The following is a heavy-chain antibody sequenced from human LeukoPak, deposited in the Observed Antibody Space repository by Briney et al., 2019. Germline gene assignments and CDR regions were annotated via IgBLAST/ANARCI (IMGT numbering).Heavy chain of an antibody. V-gene: IGHV4-39*01. CDR2: IYYSGST. CDR1: GGSISSSSYY. J-gene: IGHJ4*02. Sequence: SETLSLTSTVSGGSISSSSYYWGWIRQPPGKGLEWIGSIYYSGSTYYNPSLKSRVTISVDTSKNQFSLKLSSVTAADTAVYYCARLSGTWSYGGADYFDYWGQGTLVTVSS. D-gene: IGHD1-20*01. CDR3: ARLSGTWSYGGADYFDY.